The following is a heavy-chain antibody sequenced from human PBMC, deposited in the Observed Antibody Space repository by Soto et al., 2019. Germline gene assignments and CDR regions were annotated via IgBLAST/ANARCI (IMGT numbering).Heavy chain of an antibody. D-gene: IGHD6-6*01. V-gene: IGHV4-59*01. CDR3: ARDGCYSSSEVENSFAP. J-gene: IGHJ5*02. CDR1: GGSISSYY. CDR2: IYYSGST. Sequence: PETLCLTWTVSGGSISSYYWSWIRQPPGKGMEWIGYIYYSGSTNYNPSLKSRVTISVETSKNQFSLKLSYVTAADKAVYYCARDGCYSSSEVENSFAPCGQATLVTVYS.